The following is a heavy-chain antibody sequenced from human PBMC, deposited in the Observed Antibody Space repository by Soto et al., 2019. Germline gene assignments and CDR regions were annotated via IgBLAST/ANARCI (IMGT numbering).Heavy chain of an antibody. CDR1: GFTFSDYY. Sequence: QVQLVESGGGLVEPRGSLRLSCAASGFTFSDYYMSWIRQAPGKGLEWLSYISSSGATIYYVDSVKGRFTIFRDNTKKSLYLQMNSLRAEDTAVYYCARDGVLATGPIDYWGPGTLVTVSS. D-gene: IGHD5-12*01. J-gene: IGHJ4*02. CDR2: ISSSGATI. CDR3: ARDGVLATGPIDY. V-gene: IGHV3-11*01.